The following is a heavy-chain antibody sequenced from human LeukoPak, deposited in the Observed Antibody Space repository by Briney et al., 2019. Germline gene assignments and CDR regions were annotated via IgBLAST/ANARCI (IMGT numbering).Heavy chain of an antibody. CDR2: VYYTGAS. D-gene: IGHD7-27*01. J-gene: IGHJ6*02. V-gene: IGHV4-39*07. CDR1: GGSISSSSYY. CDR3: ARPGQLGSLYYGLDV. Sequence: SETLSLTCTVSGGSISSSSYYWGWIRQPPGKGLEWIGSVYYTGASYYNPSLKSRVTISIDTSKKHFSLKLTSVTAADTAVYYCARPGQLGSLYYGLDVWGQGTTVIVSS.